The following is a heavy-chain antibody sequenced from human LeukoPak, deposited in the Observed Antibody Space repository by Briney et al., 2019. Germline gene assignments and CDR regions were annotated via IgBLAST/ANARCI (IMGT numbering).Heavy chain of an antibody. CDR3: AKISSGWSLDY. J-gene: IGHJ4*02. CDR2: INPNSGGT. Sequence: ASVKVSCKASGYSFTGYYMYWVRQAPGQGLEWMGWINPNSGGTNYAQKFQDRVTMSRDTSISTAYMELSRLRSDDTAVYYCAKISSGWSLDYWGQGTLVTVSS. V-gene: IGHV1-2*02. D-gene: IGHD6-19*01. CDR1: GYSFTGYY.